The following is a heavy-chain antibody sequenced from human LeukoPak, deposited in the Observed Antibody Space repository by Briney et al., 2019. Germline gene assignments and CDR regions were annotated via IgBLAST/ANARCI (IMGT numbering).Heavy chain of an antibody. V-gene: IGHV4-34*01. CDR3: ARALDRSGWYVDY. CDR2: INHSGST. J-gene: IGHJ4*02. CDR1: GGSFSGYY. D-gene: IGHD6-19*01. Sequence: SETLSLTCAVYGGSFSGYYWSWIRQPPGKGLEWIGEINHSGSTNYNPSLKSRVTISVDTSKNQFSLKLTSITAADTAVYYCARALDRSGWYVDYWGQGTLVTVSS.